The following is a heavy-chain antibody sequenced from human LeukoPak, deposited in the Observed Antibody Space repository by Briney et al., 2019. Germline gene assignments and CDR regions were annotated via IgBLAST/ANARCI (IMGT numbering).Heavy chain of an antibody. CDR1: GGTFSSYA. J-gene: IGHJ6*03. Sequence: SVKVSCKASGGTFSSYAISWVRQAPGQGLEWMGRIIPIFGTANYAQKFQGRVTITTDESTSTAYMELSSLRSEDTAVYYFAREVNRGYYYYYMDVWGKGTTVTVSS. V-gene: IGHV1-69*05. D-gene: IGHD2/OR15-2a*01. CDR2: IIPIFGTA. CDR3: AREVNRGYYYYYMDV.